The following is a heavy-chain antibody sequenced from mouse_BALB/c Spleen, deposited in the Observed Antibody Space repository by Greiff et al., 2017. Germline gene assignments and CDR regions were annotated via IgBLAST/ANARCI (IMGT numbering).Heavy chain of an antibody. V-gene: IGHV1-82*01. CDR1: GYAFSSSW. J-gene: IGHJ4*01. CDR3: ARSGGMDY. CDR2: IYPGDGDT. Sequence: VQLQQSGPELVKPGASVKISCKASGYAFSSSWMNWVKQRPGQGLEWIGRIYPGDGDTNYNGKFKGKATLTADKSSSTAYMQLSSLTSVDSAVYFCARSGGMDYWGQGTSVTVSS. D-gene: IGHD3-1*01.